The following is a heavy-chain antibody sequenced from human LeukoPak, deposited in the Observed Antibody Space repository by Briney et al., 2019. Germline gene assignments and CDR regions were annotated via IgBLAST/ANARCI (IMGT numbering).Heavy chain of an antibody. V-gene: IGHV2-70*04. CDR1: GFSLSTSGMR. CDR3: ARIPTYGDYAYFDY. D-gene: IGHD4-17*01. J-gene: IGHJ4*02. CDR2: IDWDDDK. Sequence: SGPTLVNPTQTLTLTCTFSGFSLSTSGMRVRWIRQPPGEALEWLARIDWDDDKFYNTSLKTRLTISKDTSKNQVVLTMTNMDPVDTATYYCARIPTYGDYAYFDYWGQGTLVTVSS.